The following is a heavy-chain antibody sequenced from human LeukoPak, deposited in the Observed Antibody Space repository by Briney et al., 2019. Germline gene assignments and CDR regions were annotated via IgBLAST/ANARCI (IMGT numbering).Heavy chain of an antibody. V-gene: IGHV4-31*03. D-gene: IGHD2-21*02. CDR3: ARDIMTDPPYFGY. CDR2: IYYSGST. Sequence: SQTLSLTCTVSGGSISSGGYYWSWIRQHPGKGLEWIGYIYYSGSTYYNPSLKSRVTISVDTSKNQFSLKLSSVTAADTAVYYCARDIMTDPPYFGYWGQGTLVTVSS. J-gene: IGHJ4*02. CDR1: GGSISSGGYY.